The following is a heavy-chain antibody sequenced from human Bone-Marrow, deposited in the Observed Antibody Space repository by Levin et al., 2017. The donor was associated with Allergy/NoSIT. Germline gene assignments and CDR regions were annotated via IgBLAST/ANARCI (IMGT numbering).Heavy chain of an antibody. V-gene: IGHV3-11*01. CDR1: GFTFTDYY. Sequence: GESLKISCAASGFTFTDYYMSWIRQAPGKGLEWVAYIRCSGSSIYYADSMKGRFTISRDNAKNTLYLQMNSLRAEDTAVYYCARVVAPYSSGFFYNCYGMDVWGQGTMVTVSS. D-gene: IGHD6-25*01. J-gene: IGHJ6*02. CDR2: IRCSGSSI. CDR3: ARVVAPYSSGFFYNCYGMDV.